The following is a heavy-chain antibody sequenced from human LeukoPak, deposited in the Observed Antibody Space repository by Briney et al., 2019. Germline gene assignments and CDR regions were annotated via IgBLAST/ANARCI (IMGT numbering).Heavy chain of an antibody. V-gene: IGHV1-18*01. D-gene: IGHD6-19*01. CDR2: ISAYNGNT. CDR1: GYTFTSYG. J-gene: IGHJ4*02. CDR3: ARGYSSGWYSNEYYFDY. Sequence: ASVKVSCKASGYTFTSYGISWVRQAPGQGLEWMGWISAYNGNTNHAQKLQGRVTMTTDTSTSTAYMELRSLRSDDTAVYYCARGYSSGWYSNEYYFDYWGQGTLVTVSS.